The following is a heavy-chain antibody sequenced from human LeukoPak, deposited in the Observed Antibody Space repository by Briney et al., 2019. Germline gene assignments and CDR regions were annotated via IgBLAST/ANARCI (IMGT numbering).Heavy chain of an antibody. CDR2: IYYSGST. V-gene: IGHV4-39*07. J-gene: IGHJ4*02. CDR3: ARGVFYYDTSGRGYYFDY. D-gene: IGHD3-22*01. CDR1: GGSTSSDSYY. Sequence: PSETLSLTCTVSGGSTSSDSYYWGWIRQPPGKGLEWIGNIYYSGSTYYNPSLKSRVTISVDTSKNQFSLKLSSVTAADTAVYYCARGVFYYDTSGRGYYFDYWGQGTLVTVSS.